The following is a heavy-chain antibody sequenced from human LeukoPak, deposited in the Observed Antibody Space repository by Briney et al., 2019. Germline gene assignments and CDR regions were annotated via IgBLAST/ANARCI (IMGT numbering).Heavy chain of an antibody. V-gene: IGHV3-23*01. CDR2: ISDSSDRT. J-gene: IGHJ6*02. CDR3: ALCRLPFYGMDV. D-gene: IGHD2-2*01. Sequence: GGSLRPSCEASRFTFSSYWMYWVRQAPGKGLEWVSTISDSSDRTYYADSVKGRFTISRDNSKNTLYLQMNSLRAEDTAVYSCALCRLPFYGMDVWGQGTTVTVSS. CDR1: RFTFSSYW.